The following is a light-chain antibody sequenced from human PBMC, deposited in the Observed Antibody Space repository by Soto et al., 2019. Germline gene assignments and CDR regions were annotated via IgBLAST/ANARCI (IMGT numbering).Light chain of an antibody. J-gene: IGKJ2*01. CDR2: GAF. V-gene: IGKV3-20*01. CDR3: QQYGSSPPYT. CDR1: QSVSSSY. Sequence: EIVLTQSPGTLSLSPGERATLSCRASQSVSSSYLAWYQQKPGQAPRLLIYGAFSRATGIPDRFSGSGSGKDFTLTISRLETEDFSVYYCQQYGSSPPYTFGQGTQMEIK.